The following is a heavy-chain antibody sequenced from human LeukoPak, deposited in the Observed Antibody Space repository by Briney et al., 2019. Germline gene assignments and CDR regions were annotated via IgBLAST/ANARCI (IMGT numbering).Heavy chain of an antibody. Sequence: PSETLSLTCTASGGSISSSSYYWGWIRQPPGKGLEWIGSIYYSGSTYYNPSLKSRVTISVDTSKNQFSLKLSSVTAADTAVYYCARGGQWLVLRYFDYWGQGTLVTVSS. CDR2: IYYSGST. J-gene: IGHJ4*02. V-gene: IGHV4-39*07. D-gene: IGHD6-19*01. CDR3: ARGGQWLVLRYFDY. CDR1: GGSISSSSYY.